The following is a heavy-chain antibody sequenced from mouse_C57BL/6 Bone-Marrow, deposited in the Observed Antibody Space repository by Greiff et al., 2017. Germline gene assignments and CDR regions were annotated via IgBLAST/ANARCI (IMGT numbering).Heavy chain of an antibody. D-gene: IGHD2-5*01. J-gene: IGHJ1*03. Sequence: VQLQQSGPELVKPGASVKISCKASGYTFTDYYMNWVKQSHGKSLEWIGDINPNNGGTSYNQKFKGKATLTVDKSSSTAYMELRSLTSEDSAVYYCARESNYGYFDVWGTGTTVTVSA. CDR1: GYTFTDYY. V-gene: IGHV1-26*01. CDR3: ARESNYGYFDV. CDR2: INPNNGGT.